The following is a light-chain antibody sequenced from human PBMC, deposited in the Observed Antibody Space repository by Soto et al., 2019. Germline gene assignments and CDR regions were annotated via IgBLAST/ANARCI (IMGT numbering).Light chain of an antibody. J-gene: IGKJ2*01. Sequence: EIVLTQSPGTLSLSPGERATLSCRASRSVRSGYLAWYQQKPGQAPRLLIYGASSRATGIPDRFSGSGSGTDFTLTISRLEPEDFAVYYCQQYGSSPPNTFGQGTKLEIK. V-gene: IGKV3-20*01. CDR2: GAS. CDR3: QQYGSSPPNT. CDR1: RSVRSGY.